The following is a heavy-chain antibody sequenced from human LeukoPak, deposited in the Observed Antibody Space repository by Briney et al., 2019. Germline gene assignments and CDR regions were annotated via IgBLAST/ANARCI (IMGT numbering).Heavy chain of an antibody. J-gene: IGHJ5*02. V-gene: IGHV1-2*02. Sequence: GASVKVSCKASGYTFTGYYMHWVRQAPGQGLEWMGWINPKTGGTSYEQKFQGRVIMTRDTSISTAYMELSSLRSDDTAVYYCARHMTTANNWFDPWGQGTLVTVSS. CDR3: ARHMTTANNWFDP. CDR1: GYTFTGYY. D-gene: IGHD1-1*01. CDR2: INPKTGGT.